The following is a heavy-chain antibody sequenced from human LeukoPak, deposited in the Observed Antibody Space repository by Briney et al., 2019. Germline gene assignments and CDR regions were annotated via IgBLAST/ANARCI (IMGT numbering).Heavy chain of an antibody. D-gene: IGHD3-10*01. CDR2: IYYTGTT. CDR1: GGSIGSYY. V-gene: IGHV4-4*07. Sequence: SETLSLTCTVSGGSIGSYYWGWIRQPAGKGLEWIGRIYYTGTTDYNASLKGRVTMSVDTSKNQFSLKLTSVTAADSAVYYCARDLPSYYFGSGNTFDPWGQGTLVTVSS. CDR3: ARDLPSYYFGSGNTFDP. J-gene: IGHJ5*02.